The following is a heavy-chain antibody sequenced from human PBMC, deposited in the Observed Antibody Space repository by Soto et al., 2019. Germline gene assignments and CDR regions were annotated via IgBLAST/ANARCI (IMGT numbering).Heavy chain of an antibody. CDR2: INSGGSRT. V-gene: IGHV3-74*01. CDR3: ARGNCSGDTCFFGGTH. J-gene: IGHJ4*02. CDR1: GFTFSDHW. D-gene: IGHD2-21*02. Sequence: EVQLAESGGVLVQPGGSLRLSCVASGFTFSDHWMHWVRQAPGKGLVWVSRINSGGSRTNYADSGKGRFTISRDNAKNTRYLEMNSLSLEDTAVYYCARGNCSGDTCFFGGTHWGRGTLVTVSS.